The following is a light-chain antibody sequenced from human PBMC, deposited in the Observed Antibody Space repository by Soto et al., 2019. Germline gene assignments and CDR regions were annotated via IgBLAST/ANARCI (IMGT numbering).Light chain of an antibody. CDR3: LQYHNLWA. CDR2: RAS. J-gene: IGKJ1*01. Sequence: IVMTQSPASLSVSPGERATISCRASQNIYTNVAWYQQRPGQATRLLIYRASTRATGIPARFSGSWSGTEFTLTISILQSEDFTVYSCLQYHNLWAFGQGTKVDIK. CDR1: QNIYTN. V-gene: IGKV3-15*01.